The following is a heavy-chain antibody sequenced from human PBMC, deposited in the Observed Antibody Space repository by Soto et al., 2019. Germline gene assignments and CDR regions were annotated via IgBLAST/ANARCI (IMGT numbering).Heavy chain of an antibody. J-gene: IGHJ6*02. CDR1: GLTFSSYA. CDR3: AKDRGDYYYYGMDV. V-gene: IGHV3-23*01. Sequence: EVKLLESGGGLVQPGGSLRLSCAASGLTFSSYAMSWVRQAPGKGLEWVSAISASGGSTYYADSVKGRFTVSRDNSKNTLYLQMNSLRAGDTAVYYCAKDRGDYYYYGMDVWGQGTTVTVSS. CDR2: ISASGGST.